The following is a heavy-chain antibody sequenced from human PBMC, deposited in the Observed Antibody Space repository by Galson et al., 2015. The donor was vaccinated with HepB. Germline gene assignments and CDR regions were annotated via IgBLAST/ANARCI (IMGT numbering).Heavy chain of an antibody. Sequence: QSGAAVKKPGESLNISCQGSRQSFRNYWIGWVRQMPGEGLVWMGTNYPAASDTRYRASFQGHVTISANNSLSTAYLQWSSLKVSDTAVYYCARQIVGAANFDYWGQGTLVTVSS. D-gene: IGHD1-26*01. CDR2: NYPAASDT. V-gene: IGHV5-51*01. J-gene: IGHJ4*02. CDR1: RQSFRNYW. CDR3: ARQIVGAANFDY.